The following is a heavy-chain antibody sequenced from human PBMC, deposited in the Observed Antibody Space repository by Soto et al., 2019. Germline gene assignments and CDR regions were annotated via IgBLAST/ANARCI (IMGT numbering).Heavy chain of an antibody. CDR1: GYTFTSYD. CDR3: AREACGGSWVYYGMDV. J-gene: IGHJ6*02. V-gene: IGHV1-8*01. CDR2: MNPNSGNT. Sequence: ASVKVSCKASGYTFTSYDINWVRQATGQGLEWMGWMNPNSGNTGYAQKFQGRVTMTRNTPISTAYMELSSLRSEDTAVYYCAREACGGSWVYYGMDVWGQGTTVTVSS. D-gene: IGHD2-15*01.